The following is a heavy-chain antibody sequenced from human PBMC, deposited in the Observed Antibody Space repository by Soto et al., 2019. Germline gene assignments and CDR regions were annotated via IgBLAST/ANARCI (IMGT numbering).Heavy chain of an antibody. CDR2: IYYSGST. CDR1: GDSISSGDYY. V-gene: IGHV4-30-4*01. CDR3: ARDIVLVPFFFGYYGMDV. Sequence: QVQLQESGPGLVKPSQTLSLTCTVSGDSISSGDYYWSWIRQPPGKGLEWIGYIYYSGSTYYNPSLTSRVTISVDTSKNQFSLKLSSVTAADTAVYYCARDIVLVPFFFGYYGMDVWGQGTTVTVSS. J-gene: IGHJ6*02. D-gene: IGHD2-2*01.